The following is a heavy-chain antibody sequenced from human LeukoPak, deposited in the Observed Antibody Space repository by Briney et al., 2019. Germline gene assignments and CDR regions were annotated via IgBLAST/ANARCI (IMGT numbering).Heavy chain of an antibody. V-gene: IGHV2-70*04. CDR3: ARTISVTDYFDY. J-gene: IGHJ4*02. Sequence: SGPALVKPPQSLTLTCTFSGFSLSTARMRVSWIRQPPGKALEWLARIDWDDDKFYKTSLTTRLTISKDTSKNQVILIMTNMDPVDTATYYCARTISVTDYFDYWGPGTLVTVSS. CDR2: IDWDDDK. CDR1: GFSLSTARMR. D-gene: IGHD2-2*02.